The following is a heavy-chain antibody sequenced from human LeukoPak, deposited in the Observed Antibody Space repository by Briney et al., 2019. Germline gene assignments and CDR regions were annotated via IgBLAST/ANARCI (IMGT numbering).Heavy chain of an antibody. CDR3: ARYSYCGGDCYDAFDI. J-gene: IGHJ3*02. D-gene: IGHD2-21*02. CDR2: MNPNSGNT. Sequence: ASVKVSCKASGYTFTSYDINWVRQATGQGLEWMGWMNPNSGNTGYAQKLQGRVTMTRNTSISTAYMELSSLRSEDTAVYYCARYSYCGGDCYDAFDIWGQGTMVTVSS. V-gene: IGHV1-8*01. CDR1: GYTFTSYD.